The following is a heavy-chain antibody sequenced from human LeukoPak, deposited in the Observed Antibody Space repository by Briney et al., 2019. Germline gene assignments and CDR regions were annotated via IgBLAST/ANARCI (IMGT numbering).Heavy chain of an antibody. CDR3: ARAMYYDFWSGYYYYMDV. V-gene: IGHV1-2*02. CDR1: GYTFTGYY. D-gene: IGHD3-3*01. CDR2: INPNSGGT. Sequence: ASVKVSCKASGYTFTGYYMHWVRQAPGQGLEWMGWINPNSGGTNYAQKSQGRVTMTRDTSISTAYMELSRLRSDDTAVCYCARAMYYDFWSGYYYYMDVWGKGTTVTVSS. J-gene: IGHJ6*03.